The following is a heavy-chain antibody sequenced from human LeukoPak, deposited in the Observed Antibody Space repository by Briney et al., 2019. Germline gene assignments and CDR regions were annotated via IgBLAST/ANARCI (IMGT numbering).Heavy chain of an antibody. D-gene: IGHD5-18*01. CDR2: ISYDGVHK. J-gene: IGHJ4*02. CDR1: GFTFGTSA. Sequence: GGSLRLSCAASGFTFGTSAMHWVRQAPGKGLEWVTLISYDGVHKYYADSVKGRFTISRDNSKNTLYLQMNSLRAEDTAVYYCAKTAGGYSYAYFDYWGQGTLVTVSS. V-gene: IGHV3-30-3*01. CDR3: AKTAGGYSYAYFDY.